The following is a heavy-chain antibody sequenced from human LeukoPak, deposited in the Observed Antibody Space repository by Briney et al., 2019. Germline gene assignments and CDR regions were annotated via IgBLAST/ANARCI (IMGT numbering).Heavy chain of an antibody. V-gene: IGHV3-30-3*01. Sequence: GGSLRLSCAASGFTFSSYAMHWVRQAPGKGLEWVAVISYDGSNKYYADCVKGRFTISRDNSKNTLYLQMNSLRAEDTAVYYCAREGEYYDSSGYYFHAFDIWGQGTMVTVSS. D-gene: IGHD3-22*01. CDR1: GFTFSSYA. CDR2: ISYDGSNK. J-gene: IGHJ3*02. CDR3: AREGEYYDSSGYYFHAFDI.